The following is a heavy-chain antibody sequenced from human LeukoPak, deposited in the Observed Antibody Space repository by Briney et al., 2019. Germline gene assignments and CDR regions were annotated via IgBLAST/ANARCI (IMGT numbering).Heavy chain of an antibody. V-gene: IGHV1-2*04. CDR3: ARDAGSSWYGGSDGWFDY. CDR1: GYTFTGYY. J-gene: IGHJ4*02. Sequence: GASVKASCKASGYTFTGYYMHWVRQAPGQGLEWMGWINPNSGGTNYAQKFQGWVTMTRDTSISTAYMELSRLRSDDTAVYYCARDAGSSWYGGSDGWFDYWGQGTLVTVSS. D-gene: IGHD6-13*01. CDR2: INPNSGGT.